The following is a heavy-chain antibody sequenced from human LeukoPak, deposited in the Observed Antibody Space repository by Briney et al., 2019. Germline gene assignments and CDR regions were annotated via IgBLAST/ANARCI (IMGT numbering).Heavy chain of an antibody. CDR3: ARDGFYYHYYMDV. Sequence: SETLSLTCTLSVGTVTSSTYFCGWIRQPPGEGLEWIGSISYSGATYYNPSLKSRVSMSVHTSKNQFSLKLSSVTAADTAVYYRARDGFYYHYYMDVWGEGTTVTVSS. D-gene: IGHD1-14*01. CDR1: VGTVTSSTYF. CDR2: ISYSGAT. J-gene: IGHJ6*03. V-gene: IGHV4-39*07.